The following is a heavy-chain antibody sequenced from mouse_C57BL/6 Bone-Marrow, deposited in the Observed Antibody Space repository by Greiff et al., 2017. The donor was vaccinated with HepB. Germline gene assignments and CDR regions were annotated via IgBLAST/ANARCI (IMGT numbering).Heavy chain of an antibody. CDR1: GFTFSDYG. D-gene: IGHD1-1*01. CDR2: ISSGSSTI. CDR3: ARYGSSYVYWYFDV. Sequence: EVQWVESGGGLVKPGGSLKLSCAASGFTFSDYGMHWVRQAPEKGLEWVAYISSGSSTIYYADTVKGRFTISRDNAKNTLFLQMTSLRSEDTAMYYCARYGSSYVYWYFDVWGTGTTVTVSS. V-gene: IGHV5-17*01. J-gene: IGHJ1*03.